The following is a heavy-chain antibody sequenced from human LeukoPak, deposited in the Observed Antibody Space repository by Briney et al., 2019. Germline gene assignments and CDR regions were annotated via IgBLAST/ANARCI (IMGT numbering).Heavy chain of an antibody. D-gene: IGHD2-15*01. V-gene: IGHV3-21*01. CDR1: GFTFSSYS. CDR2: ISSSSSYI. J-gene: IGHJ4*02. Sequence: PGGSLRLSCAASGFTFSSYSMNWVRQAPGKGLEWVSSISSSSSYIYYTDSVKGRFTISRDNSKNTLYLQMNSLRAEDTAVYYCARDLYCSGDSCYSGLKYWGQGTLVTVSS. CDR3: ARDLYCSGDSCYSGLKY.